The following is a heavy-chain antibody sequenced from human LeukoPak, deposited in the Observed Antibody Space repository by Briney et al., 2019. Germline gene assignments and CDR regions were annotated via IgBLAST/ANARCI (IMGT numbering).Heavy chain of an antibody. V-gene: IGHV4-39*07. CDR1: GGSISSSSYY. CDR2: IYHSGST. Sequence: SGTLSLTCTVSGGSISSSSYYWGWIRQPPGKGLEWIGSIYHSGSTYYNPSLKSRVTISVDTSKNQFSLKLSSVTAADTAVYYCARRYYDSSGYYYVVYFDYWGQGTLVTVSS. J-gene: IGHJ4*02. CDR3: ARRYYDSSGYYYVVYFDY. D-gene: IGHD3-22*01.